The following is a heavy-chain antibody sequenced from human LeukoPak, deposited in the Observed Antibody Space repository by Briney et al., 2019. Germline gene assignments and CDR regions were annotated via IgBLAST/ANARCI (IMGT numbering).Heavy chain of an antibody. CDR3: ARVHDYDFSSWFDP. CDR1: GYTFTGYY. Sequence: ASVKVSCKASGYTFTGYYMHWVRQAPGQGLEWMGWINPNSGGTNYAQKFQGRVTMTRDTSISTAYMELSSLRSEDTAVYYCARVHDYDFSSWFDPWGQGTLVTVSS. D-gene: IGHD3-3*01. CDR2: INPNSGGT. V-gene: IGHV1-2*02. J-gene: IGHJ5*02.